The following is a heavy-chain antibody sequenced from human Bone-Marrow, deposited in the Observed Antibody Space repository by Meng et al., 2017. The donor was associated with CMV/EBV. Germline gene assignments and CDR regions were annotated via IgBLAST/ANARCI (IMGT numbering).Heavy chain of an antibody. CDR2: IIPILGIA. CDR3: VRDKSVGSGRYYFDY. Sequence: SVKVSCKASGGTFSSYTISWVRQAPGQGLEWMGRIIPILGIANYAQKFQGRVTITADKSTSTAYMELSSLRSEDTAVYYCVRDKSVGSGRYYFDYWGQGTLVTVSS. J-gene: IGHJ4*02. CDR1: GGTFSSYT. V-gene: IGHV1-69*04. D-gene: IGHD2-15*01.